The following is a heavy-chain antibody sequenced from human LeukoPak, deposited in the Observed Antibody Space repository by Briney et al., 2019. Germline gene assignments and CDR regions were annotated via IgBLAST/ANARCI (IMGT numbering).Heavy chain of an antibody. J-gene: IGHJ4*02. V-gene: IGHV3-7*01. CDR1: GFSCSSYW. Sequence: GGSLSLSCSASGFSCSSYWMSWVRQAPGKGLEWVAHINEDGSEKYYVDSVKGRFFISRDNAAKSLSLQMNRLRDADTAVYYCARVSVGAPAFDYWGQGNLVTVSS. CDR2: INEDGSEK. D-gene: IGHD1-26*01. CDR3: ARVSVGAPAFDY.